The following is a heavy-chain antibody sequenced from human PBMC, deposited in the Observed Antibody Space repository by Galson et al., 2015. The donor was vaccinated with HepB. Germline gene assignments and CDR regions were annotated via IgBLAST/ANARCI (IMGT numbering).Heavy chain of an antibody. J-gene: IGHJ4*02. D-gene: IGHD2-8*01. Sequence: SLRLSCAASGFTFSSYEMNWVRQAPGKGLVWVSRINSDGSSTSYADSVKGRFTISRDNAKNTLYLQMNSLRAEDTAVYYCASEIPPGGYCTNGVCYNDYWGQGTLVTVSS. CDR2: INSDGSST. CDR3: ASEIPPGGYCTNGVCYNDY. V-gene: IGHV3-74*01. CDR1: GFTFSSYE.